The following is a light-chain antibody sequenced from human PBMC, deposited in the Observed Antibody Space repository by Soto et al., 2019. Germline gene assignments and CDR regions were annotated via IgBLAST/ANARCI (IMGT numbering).Light chain of an antibody. CDR1: QGISSY. CDR3: QQLNSHPRT. CDR2: AAS. Sequence: DIQLTQSPSFPSASIGDRVTITCRASQGISSYLAWYQQKPGKAPKLLIYAASTLQSGVPSRFSGSRSGTEFTLTISSLQPEDFATYYCQQLNSHPRTFGPGTKVDIK. J-gene: IGKJ3*01. V-gene: IGKV1-9*01.